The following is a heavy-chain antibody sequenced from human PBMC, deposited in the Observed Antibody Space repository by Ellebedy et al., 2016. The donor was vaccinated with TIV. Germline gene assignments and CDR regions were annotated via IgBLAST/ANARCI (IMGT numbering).Heavy chain of an antibody. CDR1: GGTFSSYA. CDR2: IIPIFGTA. Sequence: AASVKVSCKASGGTFSSYAISWVRQAPGQGLEWMGGIIPIFGTANYAQKFQGRVTITADESTSTAYMELSSLRSEDTAVYYCARDPSLWFGEMDYYGMDVWGQGTTVTVSS. V-gene: IGHV1-69*13. D-gene: IGHD3-10*01. CDR3: ARDPSLWFGEMDYYGMDV. J-gene: IGHJ6*02.